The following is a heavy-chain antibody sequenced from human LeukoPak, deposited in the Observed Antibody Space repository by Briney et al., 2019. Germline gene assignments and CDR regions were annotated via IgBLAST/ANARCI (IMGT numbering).Heavy chain of an antibody. CDR3: ARSVSRRRYQLLYGYAFDI. CDR1: GYTFTSYD. Sequence: ASVKVSCKASGYTFTSYDINWVRQATRQGLEWMGWMNPNSGNTGYAQKFQGRVTMTRNTSISTAYMELSSLRSEDTAVYYCARSVSRRRYQLLYGYAFDIWGQGTMVTVSS. CDR2: MNPNSGNT. J-gene: IGHJ3*02. V-gene: IGHV1-8*01. D-gene: IGHD2-2*02.